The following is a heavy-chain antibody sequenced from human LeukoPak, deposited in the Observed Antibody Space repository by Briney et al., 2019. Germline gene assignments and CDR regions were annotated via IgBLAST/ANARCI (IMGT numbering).Heavy chain of an antibody. CDR3: TTGSPWVFDY. Sequence: GGSLRLSCAASGFTFSTYNMNWVRQAPGKGLEWVSSISSSGSDTYFADSVKGRFTVSRDNAENSLHLQMNSLRAEGTAVYYCTTGSPWVFDYWGQGTLVTVPS. CDR2: ISSSGSDT. CDR1: GFTFSTYN. D-gene: IGHD1-14*01. V-gene: IGHV3-21*01. J-gene: IGHJ4*02.